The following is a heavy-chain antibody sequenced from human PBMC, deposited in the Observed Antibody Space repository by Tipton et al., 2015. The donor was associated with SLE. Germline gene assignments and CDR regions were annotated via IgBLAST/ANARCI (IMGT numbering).Heavy chain of an antibody. Sequence: TLSLTCNVSGVSISSSYCSWIRQPAGKGLEWIGRIYTSGATDDNPSLKSRVTMSVDMSKNQIFLKMPSVTAADSAVYFCARVWLNNAFDIWGQGTRVTVSS. CDR3: ARVWLNNAFDI. V-gene: IGHV4-4*07. D-gene: IGHD2/OR15-2a*01. J-gene: IGHJ3*02. CDR2: IYTSGAT. CDR1: GVSISSSY.